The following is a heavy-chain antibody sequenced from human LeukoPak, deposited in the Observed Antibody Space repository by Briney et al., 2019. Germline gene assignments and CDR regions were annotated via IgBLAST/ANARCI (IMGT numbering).Heavy chain of an antibody. CDR3: ARVGGDYGDWGYYYYYMDV. J-gene: IGHJ6*03. CDR1: NGSFSDYY. V-gene: IGHV4-34*01. D-gene: IGHD4-17*01. CDR2: INHSGST. Sequence: SETLSLTCAVYNGSFSDYYWSWIRQPPGKRLEWIGEINHSGSTNYNPSLKSRVTISVDTSKKQFSLKLSSVTAADTAVYYCARVGGDYGDWGYYYYYMDVWGKGTTVTISS.